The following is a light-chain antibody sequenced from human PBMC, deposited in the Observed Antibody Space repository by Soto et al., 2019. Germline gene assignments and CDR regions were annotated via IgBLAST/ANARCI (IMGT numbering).Light chain of an antibody. Sequence: EIVLTQSPATLSLSPWERATLSFRASQSVSSYLAWYQQKPGQAPRLLISGASRRATGIPDRFSGAGSGTDFTLIISRLEPEDFALYYCQQHDILPINFGQGTRLEIK. CDR3: QQHDILPIN. J-gene: IGKJ5*01. V-gene: IGKV3-20*01. CDR2: GAS. CDR1: QSVSSY.